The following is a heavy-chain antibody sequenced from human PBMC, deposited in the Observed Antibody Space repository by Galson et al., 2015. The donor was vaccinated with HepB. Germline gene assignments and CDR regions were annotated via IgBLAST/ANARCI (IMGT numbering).Heavy chain of an antibody. CDR3: ATAITVTTGGSNWFDP. CDR1: GYTLTELS. V-gene: IGHV1-24*01. Sequence: KVSCKVSGYTLTELSMHWVRQAPGKGLEWMGGFDPEDGETIYAQKFQGRVTMTEDTSTDTAYMELSSLRSEDTAVYYCATAITVTTGGSNWFDPWGQGTLVTVSS. J-gene: IGHJ5*02. CDR2: FDPEDGET. D-gene: IGHD4-17*01.